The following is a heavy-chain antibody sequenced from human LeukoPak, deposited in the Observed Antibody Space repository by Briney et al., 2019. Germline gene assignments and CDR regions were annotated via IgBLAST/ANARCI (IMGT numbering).Heavy chain of an antibody. D-gene: IGHD3-22*01. Sequence: GGSLRLSCTASGFTFSSYSMNWVRQAPGKGLEWVSSISSSSSYIYYADSVKGRFTISRDNAKNSLYLQMNSLRAEDTAVYYCARDYYDSSGYFDYWGQGTLVTVSS. CDR1: GFTFSSYS. V-gene: IGHV3-21*01. CDR3: ARDYYDSSGYFDY. CDR2: ISSSSSYI. J-gene: IGHJ4*02.